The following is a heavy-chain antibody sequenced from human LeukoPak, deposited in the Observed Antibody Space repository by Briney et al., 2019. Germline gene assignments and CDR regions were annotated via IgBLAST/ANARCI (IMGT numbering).Heavy chain of an antibody. V-gene: IGHV4-34*01. D-gene: IGHD3-3*01. CDR3: ARSYDFWRKYNNWFDP. J-gene: IGHJ5*02. CDR1: GGSFSGYY. Sequence: PSETLSLTCAVYGGSFSGYYWSWIRQPPGKGLEWIGEINHSRSTNYNPSIKSRVTISVDTSKNQFSLKLSSVTAADTAVYYCARSYDFWRKYNNWFDPWGQGTLVTVSS. CDR2: INHSRST.